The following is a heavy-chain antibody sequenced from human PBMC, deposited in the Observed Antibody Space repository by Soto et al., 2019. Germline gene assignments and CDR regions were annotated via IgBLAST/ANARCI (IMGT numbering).Heavy chain of an antibody. CDR3: AKDKVGAPQYYGMDV. CDR1: GFNFDDYA. Sequence: LRLSCAASGFNFDDYAMHWVRQAPGKGLEWVSSISWSSDTIDYADSVKGRFTVSRDNGKHVLYLQMNSLRAEDTALYFCAKDKVGAPQYYGMDVWGQGTTVTVSS. D-gene: IGHD1-26*01. V-gene: IGHV3-9*01. J-gene: IGHJ6*02. CDR2: ISWSSDTI.